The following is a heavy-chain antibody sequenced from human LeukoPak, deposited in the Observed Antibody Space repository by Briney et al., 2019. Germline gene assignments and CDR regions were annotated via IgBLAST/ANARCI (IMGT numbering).Heavy chain of an antibody. CDR2: IWYDGSNK. D-gene: IGHD3-22*01. J-gene: IGHJ4*02. V-gene: IGHV3-33*01. CDR1: GFTFSSYG. Sequence: PGGSLRLSCAASGFTFSSYGMHWVRQAPGKGPEWVAVIWYDGSNKYYADSVKGRFTISRDNSKNTLYLQMNSLRAEDTAVYYCAREGDITMIVAPRFDYWGQGTLVTVSS. CDR3: AREGDITMIVAPRFDY.